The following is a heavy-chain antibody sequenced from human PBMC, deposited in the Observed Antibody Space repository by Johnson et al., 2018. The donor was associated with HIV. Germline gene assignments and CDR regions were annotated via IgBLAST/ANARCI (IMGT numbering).Heavy chain of an antibody. CDR1: GFTFSSYA. J-gene: IGHJ3*02. CDR2: IGTAGDT. CDR3: ASASSGSYYDQEPFDAFDI. V-gene: IGHV3-13*01. Sequence: EQLVESGGGVVQPGRSLRLSCAASGFTFSSYAMHWVRQATGKGLEWVSAIGTAGDTYYPGSVKGRFTISRDNAKNSLYLQMNSLRAEDTAVYYCASASSGSYYDQEPFDAFDIWGQGTMVTVSS. D-gene: IGHD1-26*01.